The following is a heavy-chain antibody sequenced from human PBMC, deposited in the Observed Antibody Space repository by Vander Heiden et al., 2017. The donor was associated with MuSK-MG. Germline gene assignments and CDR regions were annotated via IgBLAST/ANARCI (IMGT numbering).Heavy chain of an antibody. J-gene: IGHJ4*02. D-gene: IGHD3-16*02. V-gene: IGHV4-34*01. CDR1: GGSFSGYY. Sequence: QVQLQQWGAGLLKPSEPLSLTCAVYGGSFSGYYWSWIRQPPGKGLEWIGEINHSGRSNYNPSPKSRVAISVDTSKNQFSLKLSSVTAADTAVYYCARGHSDDDYVWGSYRAQNYVDYWGQGTLVTVSS. CDR2: INHSGRS. CDR3: ARGHSDDDYVWGSYRAQNYVDY.